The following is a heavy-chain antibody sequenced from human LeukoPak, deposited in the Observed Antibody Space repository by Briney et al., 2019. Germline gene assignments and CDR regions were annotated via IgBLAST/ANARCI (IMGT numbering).Heavy chain of an antibody. Sequence: SETLSLTCTLSGGSISSGSYYWSWIRLPAGKGLEWIGRIYTSGSTNYNPSLKSRVTISVDTSKNQFSLKLSSVTAADTAVYYCARGIAAAVDPWGQGTLVTVSS. CDR3: ARGIAAAVDP. D-gene: IGHD6-13*01. V-gene: IGHV4-61*02. CDR2: IYTSGST. J-gene: IGHJ5*02. CDR1: GGSISSGSYY.